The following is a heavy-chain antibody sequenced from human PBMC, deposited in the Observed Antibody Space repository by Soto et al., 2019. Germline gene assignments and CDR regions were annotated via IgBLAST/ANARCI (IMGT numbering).Heavy chain of an antibody. D-gene: IGHD6-13*01. V-gene: IGHV1-69*01. CDR1: GGTFSSYA. Sequence: QVQLVQSGAEVKKPGSSVKVSCKASGGTFSSYAISWVRQAPGQGLEWMGGIIPIFGTANYAQKFQGRVTITADDSTSTAYMELSSLRSEDTAVYYCARVGVDSSSWTRNWFDPWGQGTLVTVSS. CDR2: IIPIFGTA. CDR3: ARVGVDSSSWTRNWFDP. J-gene: IGHJ5*02.